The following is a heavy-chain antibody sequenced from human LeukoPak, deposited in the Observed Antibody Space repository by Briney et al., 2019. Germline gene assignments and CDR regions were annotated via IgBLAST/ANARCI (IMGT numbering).Heavy chain of an antibody. CDR3: ARVGTWELQRVFAH. Sequence: GGSLRLSCAPSGFTFSYYWMTWVRQVPGKGLEWVANINRGGNEVHYVDSVKGRFTISRDNAKNSLYLQLDSLRVEDTAVYYCARVGTWELQRVFAHWGQGTLVTVSS. D-gene: IGHD1-26*01. CDR2: INRGGNEV. V-gene: IGHV3-7*01. CDR1: GFTFSYYW. J-gene: IGHJ4*02.